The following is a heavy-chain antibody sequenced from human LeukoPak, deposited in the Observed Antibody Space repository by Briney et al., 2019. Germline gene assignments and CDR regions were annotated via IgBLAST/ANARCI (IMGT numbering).Heavy chain of an antibody. CDR2: ISYDGSNK. Sequence: EAGGSLRLSCAASGFTFSSYAMHWVRQAPGKGLEWVAVISYDGSNKYYADSVKGRFTISRDNSKNTLYLQMNSLRAEDTAVYYCARDPLGTRPGSDYWGQGTLVTVSS. V-gene: IGHV3-30*04. J-gene: IGHJ4*02. CDR1: GFTFSSYA. D-gene: IGHD1-1*01. CDR3: ARDPLGTRPGSDY.